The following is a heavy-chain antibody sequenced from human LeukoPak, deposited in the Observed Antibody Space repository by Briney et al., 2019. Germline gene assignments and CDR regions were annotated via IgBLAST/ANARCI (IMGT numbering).Heavy chain of an antibody. J-gene: IGHJ4*02. Sequence: GRSLRLSCEASGFTFSNFGMHWVRQAPGKGLEWVAIISYDGSNKYYADSVKGRFTISRDNSKNTLYLQMNSLRAEDTAVYYCAKDLGTGTQDYWGQGTLVTVSS. V-gene: IGHV3-30*18. CDR2: ISYDGSNK. CDR3: AKDLGTGTQDY. D-gene: IGHD1-7*01. CDR1: GFTFSNFG.